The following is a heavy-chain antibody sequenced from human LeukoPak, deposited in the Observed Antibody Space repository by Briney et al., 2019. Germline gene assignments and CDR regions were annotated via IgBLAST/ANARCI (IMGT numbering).Heavy chain of an antibody. Sequence: KPSETLSLTCTVSGGSISSYYWSWIRQPAGKGLEWIGRIYTSGSTNYNPSLESRVTMSVDTSKNQFSLKLSSVTAADTAVYYCARDSLEHCSSTSCEESAFDIWGQGTMVTVSS. CDR2: IYTSGST. CDR1: GGSISSYY. V-gene: IGHV4-4*07. CDR3: ARDSLEHCSSTSCEESAFDI. J-gene: IGHJ3*02. D-gene: IGHD2-2*01.